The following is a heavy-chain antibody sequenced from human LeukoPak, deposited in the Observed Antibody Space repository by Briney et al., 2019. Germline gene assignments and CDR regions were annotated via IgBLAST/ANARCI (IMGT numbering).Heavy chain of an antibody. CDR1: GFTFSSYG. J-gene: IGHJ6*03. V-gene: IGHV3-33*06. D-gene: IGHD6-13*01. CDR2: IRYDGSNK. Sequence: GRSLRLSCAASGFTFSSYGMHWVRQAPGKGLEWVAVIRYDGSNKYYADSVKGRFTISRDNSKNTLYLQMNSLRAEDTAVYYCAKAYSSSWYYYYYYMDVWGKGTTVTVSS. CDR3: AKAYSSSWYYYYYYMDV.